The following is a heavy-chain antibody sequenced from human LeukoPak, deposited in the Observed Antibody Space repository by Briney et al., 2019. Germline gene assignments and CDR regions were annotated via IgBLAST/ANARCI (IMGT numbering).Heavy chain of an antibody. CDR1: GFTFSSYA. V-gene: IGHV3-30*04. Sequence: GGSLRLSCAASGFTFSSYAMHWVRQAPGKGLEWVAVISYDGSNKYYADSVKGRFTISRDNSKNTLYLQMNSLRAEDTAVYYCAREGRWIQLWFDYWGQGTLVTVSS. D-gene: IGHD5-18*01. J-gene: IGHJ4*02. CDR2: ISYDGSNK. CDR3: AREGRWIQLWFDY.